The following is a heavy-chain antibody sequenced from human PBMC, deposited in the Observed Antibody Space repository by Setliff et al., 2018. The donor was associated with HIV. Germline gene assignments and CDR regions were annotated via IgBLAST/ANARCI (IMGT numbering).Heavy chain of an antibody. Sequence: GASVKVSCKAAGYTFSDYNIHWMRQAPGQAFEWMGWMHPNTGATSYAQKFQGRVSMTRDMSISTAYMELARLRSDDSAVYYCATGRDSSGYYFLADYWGRGTLVTVSS. CDR3: ATGRDSSGYYFLADY. V-gene: IGHV1-2*02. J-gene: IGHJ4*02. D-gene: IGHD3-22*01. CDR2: MHPNTGAT. CDR1: GYTFSDYN.